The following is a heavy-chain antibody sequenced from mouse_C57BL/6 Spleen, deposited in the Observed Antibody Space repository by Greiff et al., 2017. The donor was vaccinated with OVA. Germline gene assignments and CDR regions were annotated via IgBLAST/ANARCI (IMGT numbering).Heavy chain of an antibody. CDR3: ARSGVYAMDY. D-gene: IGHD3-1*01. CDR2: IYPGDGDT. CDR1: GYAFSSYW. V-gene: IGHV1-80*01. Sequence: VQVVESGAELVKPGASVKISCKASGYAFSSYWMNWVKQRPGKGLEWIGQIYPGDGDTNYNGKFKGKATLTADKSSSTAYMQLSSLTSEDSAVYFCARSGVYAMDYWGQGTSVTVSS. J-gene: IGHJ4*01.